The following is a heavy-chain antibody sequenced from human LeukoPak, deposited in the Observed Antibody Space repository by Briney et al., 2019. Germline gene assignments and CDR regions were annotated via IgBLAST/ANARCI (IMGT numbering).Heavy chain of an antibody. J-gene: IGHJ4*02. D-gene: IGHD3-9*01. Sequence: PSETLSLTCAVSGGSISSSNWWSWVRQPPGKGLEWIGEIYRSGSTNYNPSLKSRVTISVDKSKNQFSLKLSSVTAADTAVYYCATAYDILTGYPRRYFDYWGQGTLVTVSS. V-gene: IGHV4-4*02. CDR1: GGSISSSNW. CDR2: IYRSGST. CDR3: ATAYDILTGYPRRYFDY.